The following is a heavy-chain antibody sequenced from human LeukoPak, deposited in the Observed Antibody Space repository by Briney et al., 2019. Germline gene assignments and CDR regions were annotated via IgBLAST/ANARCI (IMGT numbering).Heavy chain of an antibody. CDR2: INWRGGST. V-gene: IGHV3-20*04. Sequence: GGSLRLSCAASGFTFSSYSMSWVRQAPGKGLEWVSGINWRGGSTGYAASVKGRFTISRDNAKNSLYLQMNSLRAEDTALYYCARAEGGGYYYYYMDVWGKGTTVTVSS. J-gene: IGHJ6*03. CDR1: GFTFSSYS. D-gene: IGHD3-16*01. CDR3: ARAEGGGYYYYYMDV.